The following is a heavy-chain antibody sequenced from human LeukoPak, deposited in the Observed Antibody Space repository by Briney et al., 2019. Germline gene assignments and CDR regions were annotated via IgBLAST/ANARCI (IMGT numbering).Heavy chain of an antibody. CDR3: ARDSGVGSANTVGSFDS. CDR1: GFTFRSYW. D-gene: IGHD2-8*01. J-gene: IGHJ4*02. CDR2: INRDGSEK. V-gene: IGHV3-7*04. Sequence: GGSLRLSCAVSGFTFRSYWMSWVRQAPGKGLEWVAHINRDGSEKYYVDSVKGRLTISRDNAKNSLYLQMSSLRDEDTAVYYCARDSGVGSANTVGSFDSWGQGTLVTVSS.